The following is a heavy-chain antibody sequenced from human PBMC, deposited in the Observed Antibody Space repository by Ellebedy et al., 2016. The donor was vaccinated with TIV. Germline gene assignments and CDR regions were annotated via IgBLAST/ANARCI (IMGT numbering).Heavy chain of an antibody. J-gene: IGHJ4*02. Sequence: AASVKVSCKASGYTFTAYYIHWVRQAPGQGLEWMGWINPSSGATNYAQKFQGRVSVARDTSITTAYMELSRLTSDETAVYYCVRDSTNYGSSSYWGQGTLVTVSS. V-gene: IGHV1-2*02. CDR2: INPSSGAT. D-gene: IGHD3-22*01. CDR1: GYTFTAYY. CDR3: VRDSTNYGSSSY.